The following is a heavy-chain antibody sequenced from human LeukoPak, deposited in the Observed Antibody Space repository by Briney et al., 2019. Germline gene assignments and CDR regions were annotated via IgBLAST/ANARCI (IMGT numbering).Heavy chain of an antibody. D-gene: IGHD3-22*01. CDR2: ISSSCSTI. V-gene: IGHV3-48*03. J-gene: IGHJ5*02. Sequence: GGSLRLFCAASGFTFSRYEMNWVRQAPGKGLGWVSYISSSCSTIYYADSVKGRFTISRDNAKNSLYLQMNSLRAEDTAVYYCASWGRYYDSSGYYYNWFAPWGQGSLVTVSS. CDR1: GFTFSRYE. CDR3: ASWGRYYDSSGYYYNWFAP.